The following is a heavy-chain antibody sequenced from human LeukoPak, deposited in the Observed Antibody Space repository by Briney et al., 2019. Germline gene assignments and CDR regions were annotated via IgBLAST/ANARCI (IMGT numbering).Heavy chain of an antibody. V-gene: IGHV1-69*02. CDR1: GGTFSSYT. CDR3: ARSIAVAGSLY. D-gene: IGHD6-19*01. CDR2: TIPILGIA. J-gene: IGHJ4*02. Sequence: SSVKVSCKASGGTFSSYTISWVRQAPGQGLEWMGRTIPILGIANYAQKFQGGVTITADKSTSTAYMELSSLRSEDTAVYYCARSIAVAGSLYWGQGTLVTVSS.